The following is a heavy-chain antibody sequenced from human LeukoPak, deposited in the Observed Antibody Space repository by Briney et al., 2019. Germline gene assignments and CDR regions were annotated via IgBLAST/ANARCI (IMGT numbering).Heavy chain of an antibody. J-gene: IGHJ4*02. CDR2: IMTKTAGGAT. V-gene: IGHV3-15*01. CDR1: GITFSNTW. CDR3: TTVRSY. Sequence: GSLRISCVTSGITFSNTWMDWVRQGSGKGLEWVGRIMTKTAGGATEYAAPVKGRFTISRDDSKNTVYLQMNSLNTEDTAVYYCTTVRSYWGQGTLVTVSS.